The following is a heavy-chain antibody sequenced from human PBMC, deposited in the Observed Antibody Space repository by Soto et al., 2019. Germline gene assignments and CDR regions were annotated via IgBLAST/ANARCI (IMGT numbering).Heavy chain of an antibody. V-gene: IGHV4-34*01. Sequence: SETLSLTCAVYGGSFSGYYWSWIRQPPGKGLEWIGEINHSGSTNYNPSLKSRVTISVDTSKNQFSLKLSSVTAADTAVYYCARGRWGDIVVVVAATGFDYWGQGTLVTVSS. CDR3: ARGRWGDIVVVVAATGFDY. J-gene: IGHJ4*02. D-gene: IGHD2-15*01. CDR2: INHSGST. CDR1: GGSFSGYY.